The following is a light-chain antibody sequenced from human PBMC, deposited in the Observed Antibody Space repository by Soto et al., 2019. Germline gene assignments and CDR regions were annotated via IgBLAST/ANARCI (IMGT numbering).Light chain of an antibody. J-gene: IGKJ4*01. Sequence: DSHITQSPSSLSASVVDRVTITFRASQGISSHLNWYQQKPGRAPKLLIYAASSLQSGVPSRFSGSGSGTDFTLTISSLQPEDFATYSCQHSHSTPLTFGGGTKVDIK. V-gene: IGKV1-39*01. CDR2: AAS. CDR3: QHSHSTPLT. CDR1: QGISSH.